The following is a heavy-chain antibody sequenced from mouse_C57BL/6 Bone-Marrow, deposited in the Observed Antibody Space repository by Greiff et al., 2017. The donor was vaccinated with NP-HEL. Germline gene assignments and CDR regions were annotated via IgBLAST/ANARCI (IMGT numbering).Heavy chain of an antibody. Sequence: VQLQQSGAELARPGASVKLSCKASGYTFTSYGISWVKQRPGQGLEWIGEIYTRSGNTYYPEKFKGKATLTADKSSSTTYMELRSLTAEDSAVYFCARSVGSLYFDVWGTGTTVTVSS. CDR1: GYTFTSYG. V-gene: IGHV1-81*01. CDR2: IYTRSGNT. CDR3: ARSVGSLYFDV. J-gene: IGHJ1*03. D-gene: IGHD1-1*02.